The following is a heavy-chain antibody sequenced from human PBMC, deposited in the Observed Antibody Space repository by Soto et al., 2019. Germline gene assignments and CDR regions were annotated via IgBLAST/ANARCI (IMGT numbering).Heavy chain of an antibody. D-gene: IGHD1-7*01. CDR3: ARATGNLNYYYCYGMDV. J-gene: IGHJ6*02. CDR1: GYTFTSYY. V-gene: IGHV1-2*04. Sequence: QVQLVQSGAEVKKPGASVKVSCKASGYTFTSYYIYWVRQAPGQGLEWMGWINPNSGGTNYAQKFQGWVTMTRDTSISTAYMELSRLRSDDTAVYYCARATGNLNYYYCYGMDVWGQGTTVTVSS. CDR2: INPNSGGT.